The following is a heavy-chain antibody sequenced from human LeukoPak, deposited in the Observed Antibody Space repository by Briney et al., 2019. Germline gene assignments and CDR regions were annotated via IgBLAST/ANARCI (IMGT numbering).Heavy chain of an antibody. Sequence: PGGSLRLSCAASGFTFSDHYMDWVRQAPGKGLEWVGRTRNKANSYTTEYAASVKGRFTISRDDSKNSLYLQMNSLKTEDTAVYYCASLERGSERNDAFDIWGQGTMVTVSS. CDR3: ASLERGSERNDAFDI. D-gene: IGHD3-16*01. J-gene: IGHJ3*02. CDR2: TRNKANSYTT. V-gene: IGHV3-72*01. CDR1: GFTFSDHY.